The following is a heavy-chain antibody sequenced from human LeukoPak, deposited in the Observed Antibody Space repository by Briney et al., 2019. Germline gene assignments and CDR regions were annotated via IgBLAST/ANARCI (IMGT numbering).Heavy chain of an antibody. CDR3: IGGPYSIDY. V-gene: IGHV3-74*01. J-gene: IGHJ4*02. D-gene: IGHD6-13*01. Sequence: GESLRLSCAASGFTFSSYWMHWVRQAPGKGLVWVSRINSVGSSTSYADSVKGRVTISRDNAKNTLYLQMNSLRAEDTAVYYCIGGPYSIDYWGQGTLVTVSS. CDR1: GFTFSSYW. CDR2: INSVGSST.